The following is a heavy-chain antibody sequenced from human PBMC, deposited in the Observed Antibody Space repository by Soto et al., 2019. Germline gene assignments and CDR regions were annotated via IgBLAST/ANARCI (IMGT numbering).Heavy chain of an antibody. J-gene: IGHJ4*02. CDR3: ARCRVGYSPLDS. CDR1: GYTFTSYG. Sequence: ASVKVSCKTSGYTFTSYGISWVRQAPGQALEWLGWISPYNGNTNYAQKLQGRVTMTTDTSTSTAYMELRSLRSDDTAVYYCARCRVGYSPLDSGGRGTLVTV. CDR2: ISPYNGNT. D-gene: IGHD3-22*01. V-gene: IGHV1-18*04.